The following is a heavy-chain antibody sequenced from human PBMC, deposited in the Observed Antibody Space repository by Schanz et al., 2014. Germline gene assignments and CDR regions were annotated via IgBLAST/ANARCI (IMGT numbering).Heavy chain of an antibody. CDR2: IYIGGNT. Sequence: EVQLVESGGGLVQPGGSLRLSCAASGFSVGNKYMNWVRQAPGTGLEWVSFIYIGGNTYYADSVKGRFTISRDNSKNTLYLQMNSLRAEDTAVYYCAKVRYSSGWRGDYFDEWGQGTLVTVAS. V-gene: IGHV3-66*01. J-gene: IGHJ4*02. CDR3: AKVRYSSGWRGDYFDE. CDR1: GFSVGNKY. D-gene: IGHD6-25*01.